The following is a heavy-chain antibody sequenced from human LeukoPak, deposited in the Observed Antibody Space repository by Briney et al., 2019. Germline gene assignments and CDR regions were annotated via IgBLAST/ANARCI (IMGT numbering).Heavy chain of an antibody. CDR3: AREPQSLWFGELSDAFDI. V-gene: IGHV3-30-3*01. D-gene: IGHD3-10*01. CDR1: GFTFSSYA. CDR2: ISYDGSNK. Sequence: GGSLRLSCAASGFTFSSYAMHWVRQAPGKGLEWVAVISYDGSNKYYADSVKGRFTISRDNSKNTLYLQMNSLRAEDTAVYYCAREPQSLWFGELSDAFDIWGQGTMVTVSS. J-gene: IGHJ3*02.